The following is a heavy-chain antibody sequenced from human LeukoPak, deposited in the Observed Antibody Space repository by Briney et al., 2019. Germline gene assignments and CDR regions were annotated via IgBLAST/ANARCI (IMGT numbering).Heavy chain of an antibody. CDR1: GFTFSSYG. V-gene: IGHV3-30*02. J-gene: IGHJ4*02. D-gene: IGHD2-2*01. CDR3: AGEPIVTAGIVGYY. CDR2: IRYDGSNK. Sequence: GGSLRLSCAASGFTFSSYGIHWVRQAPGKGLEWVAFIRYDGSNKYYAGSVKGRFTISRDNSKNTLYLQMNSLRAEDTAVYYCAGEPIVTAGIVGYYWGQGTLATVSS.